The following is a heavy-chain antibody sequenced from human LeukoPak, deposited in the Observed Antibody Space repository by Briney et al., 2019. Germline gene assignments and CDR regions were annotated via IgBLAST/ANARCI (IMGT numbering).Heavy chain of an antibody. Sequence: SETLSLTCTVSGGSISSSSYYWSWIRQPAGKGLEWIGRIYTSGSTNYNPSLKSRVTISVDTSKNQFSLKLSSVTAADTAVYYCARERGLWDNVDYWGQGTLVTVSS. CDR1: GGSISSSSYY. CDR3: ARERGLWDNVDY. D-gene: IGHD1/OR15-1a*01. J-gene: IGHJ4*02. CDR2: IYTSGST. V-gene: IGHV4-61*02.